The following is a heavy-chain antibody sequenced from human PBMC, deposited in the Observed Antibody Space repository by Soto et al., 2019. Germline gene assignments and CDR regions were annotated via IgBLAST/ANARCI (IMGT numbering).Heavy chain of an antibody. CDR1: GGSINTFY. Sequence: QVRLQESGPGLLKPSETLSLTCTVSGGSINTFYWSWVRQPAGKGLEWIGRIFSSGSTSFNPSLGSRDALSVDTSKNLFSLNLSSVTDADMAVYYCAREGSYSAYNFAHGIQLWSFDFWGQGALVTVSS. CDR3: AREGSYSAYNFAHGIQLWSFDF. V-gene: IGHV4-4*07. D-gene: IGHD5-12*01. CDR2: IFSSGST. J-gene: IGHJ4*02.